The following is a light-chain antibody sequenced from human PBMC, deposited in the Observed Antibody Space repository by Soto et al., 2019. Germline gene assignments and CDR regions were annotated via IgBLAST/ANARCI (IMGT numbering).Light chain of an antibody. Sequence: DIQMTKSPPSLPASVGDRVTVTCRASQSIRGYLNWYQHKPGTAPKLLIFAASRLRTGVPLRCSGGGAGTNVTLTISNLHPEEVATYSCQQTYRIPLTFGGGTKVDIK. J-gene: IGKJ4*01. CDR3: QQTYRIPLT. CDR2: AAS. CDR1: QSIRGY. V-gene: IGKV1-39*01.